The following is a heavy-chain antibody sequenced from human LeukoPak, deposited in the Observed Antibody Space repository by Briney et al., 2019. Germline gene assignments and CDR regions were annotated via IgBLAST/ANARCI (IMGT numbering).Heavy chain of an antibody. CDR3: ARGKMPLPKVLRGNYYYYMDV. J-gene: IGHJ6*03. V-gene: IGHV4-34*01. CDR2: INHSGST. D-gene: IGHD3-10*01. Sequence: PSETLSLTCAVYGGSFSGYYWSWIRQPPGKGLEWIGEINHSGSTNYNPSLKSRVTISVDTSKNQFSLKLSSVTAADTAVYYCARGKMPLPKVLRGNYYYYMDVWGKGTTVTVSS. CDR1: GGSFSGYY.